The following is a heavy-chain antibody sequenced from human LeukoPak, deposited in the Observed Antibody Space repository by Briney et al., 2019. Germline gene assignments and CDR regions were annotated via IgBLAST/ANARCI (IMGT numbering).Heavy chain of an antibody. CDR2: IYSGGST. D-gene: IGHD3-22*01. V-gene: IGHV3-53*01. J-gene: IGHJ4*02. CDR3: ARGIYDSSGYRDY. Sequence: PGGSLRLSCAASGFTVSSNYMSWVRQAPGKGLEWVSVIYSGGSTYYADSVKGRFTISRDNSKNTLYLQMKSQRAEDTAVYYCARGIYDSSGYRDYWGQGTLVTVSS. CDR1: GFTVSSNY.